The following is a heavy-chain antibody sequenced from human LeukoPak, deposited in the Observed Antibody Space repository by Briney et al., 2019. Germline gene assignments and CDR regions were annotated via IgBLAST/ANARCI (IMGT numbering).Heavy chain of an antibody. CDR2: IKQDGSEK. Sequence: GGSLRLSCAASGFTFSSYWMSWARQAPGKGLEWVANIKQDGSEKYYVDSVKGRFTISRDNAKNSLYLQMNSLRAEDTAVYYCARVLRYYDILTGYYNAGFDYWGQGTLVTVSS. CDR3: ARVLRYYDILTGYYNAGFDY. D-gene: IGHD3-9*01. V-gene: IGHV3-7*03. J-gene: IGHJ4*02. CDR1: GFTFSSYW.